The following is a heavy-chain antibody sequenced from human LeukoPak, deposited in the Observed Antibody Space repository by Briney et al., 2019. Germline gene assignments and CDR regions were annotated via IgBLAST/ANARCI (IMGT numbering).Heavy chain of an antibody. CDR1: GFTFSSYA. CDR2: ISYDGSNK. V-gene: IGHV3-30-3*01. CDR3: AREDY. Sequence: GGTLRLSCAASGFTFSSYAMHWVRQAPGKGLEWVAVISYDGSNKYYADSVKGRFTISRDNSKNTLYLQMNSLRAEDTAVYYCAREDYWGQGTLVTVSS. J-gene: IGHJ4*02.